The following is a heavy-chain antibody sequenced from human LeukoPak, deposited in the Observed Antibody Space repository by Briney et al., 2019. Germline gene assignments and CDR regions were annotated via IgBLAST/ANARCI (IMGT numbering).Heavy chain of an antibody. V-gene: IGHV4-34*01. J-gene: IGHJ4*02. CDR3: ARGKKRSGQQWLVSGNY. CDR1: GGSLSGYY. Sequence: SETLSLTCAVYGGSLSGYYWSWIRQPPGKGLEWIGEINHSGSTNYNPSLKSRVTISVDTSKNQFSLKLSSVTAADTAVYYCARGKKRSGQQWLVSGNYWGQGTLVTVSS. D-gene: IGHD6-19*01. CDR2: INHSGST.